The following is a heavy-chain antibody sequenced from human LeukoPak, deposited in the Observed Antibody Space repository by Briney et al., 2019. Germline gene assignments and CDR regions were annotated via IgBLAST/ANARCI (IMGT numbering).Heavy chain of an antibody. CDR3: ASTWANSGFSNWFDP. Sequence: SETLSLTCAVYGGSFSGYYWSWIRQPPGKGLEWIGEINHSGSTNYNPSLKSRVTISVDTSKNQFSLKLSSVTAADTAVYYCASTWANSGFSNWFDPWGQGTLVTVSS. CDR1: GGSFSGYY. CDR2: INHSGST. D-gene: IGHD5-12*01. J-gene: IGHJ5*02. V-gene: IGHV4-34*01.